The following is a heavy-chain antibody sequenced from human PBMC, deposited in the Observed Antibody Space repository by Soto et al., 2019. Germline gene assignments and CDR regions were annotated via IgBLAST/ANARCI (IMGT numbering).Heavy chain of an antibody. CDR2: ISGSGGST. V-gene: IGHV3-23*01. J-gene: IGHJ4*02. D-gene: IGHD1-26*01. CDR3: ARYTYSGGEALLDY. Sequence: HPGGSLRLSCAASGFPFSSYAMSWVRQAPGKGLEWVSAISGSGGSTYYADSVKGRFTISRDNSKNTLYLQMNSLRAEDTAVYYCARYTYSGGEALLDYWGQGTLVTVSS. CDR1: GFPFSSYA.